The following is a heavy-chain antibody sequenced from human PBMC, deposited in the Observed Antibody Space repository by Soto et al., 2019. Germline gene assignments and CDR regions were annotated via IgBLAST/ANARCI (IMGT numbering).Heavy chain of an antibody. CDR2: IWYDASNK. D-gene: IGHD6-13*01. V-gene: IGHV3-33*01. J-gene: IGHJ6*01. Sequence: SGGSLRLSCAASGFTFSSYGMHWVRQAPGKGLEWVAVIWYDASNKYYADSVKGRFTISRDNSKNTLDLQMNSLRVEDTAVYYCARKGEAAGYYGMDVWGQGTTVTVSS. CDR1: GFTFSSYG. CDR3: ARKGEAAGYYGMDV.